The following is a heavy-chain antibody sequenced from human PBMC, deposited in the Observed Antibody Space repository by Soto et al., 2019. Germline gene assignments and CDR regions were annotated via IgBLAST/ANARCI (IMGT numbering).Heavy chain of an antibody. CDR3: EREEGGDAFDI. CDR1: GCSIPSGGYY. D-gene: IGHD3-16*01. CDR2: IYYSGST. J-gene: IGHJ3*02. V-gene: IGHV4-31*03. Sequence: SDTLSLTCTVSGCSIPSGGYYWSWIRQHPGKGLEWIGYIYYSGSTYYNPSLKSRVTISVDTSKNQFSLKLSSVTAADTAVYYCEREEGGDAFDIWGQGTMVT.